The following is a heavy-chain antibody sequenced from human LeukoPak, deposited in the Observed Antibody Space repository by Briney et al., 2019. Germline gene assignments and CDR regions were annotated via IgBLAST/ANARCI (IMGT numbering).Heavy chain of an antibody. V-gene: IGHV3-30-3*01. CDR3: ARDGLLWFGESNWFDP. Sequence: GGSLRLSYAASGFTFSSYAMHWVRQAPGKGLEWVAVISYDGSNKYYADSVKGRFTISRDNSKNTLYLQMNSLRAEDTAVYYCARDGLLWFGESNWFDPWGQGTLVTVSS. CDR2: ISYDGSNK. D-gene: IGHD3-10*01. J-gene: IGHJ5*02. CDR1: GFTFSSYA.